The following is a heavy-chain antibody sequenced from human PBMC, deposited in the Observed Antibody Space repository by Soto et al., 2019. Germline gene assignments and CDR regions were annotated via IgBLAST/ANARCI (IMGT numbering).Heavy chain of an antibody. CDR2: VIPISGSA. CDR1: GGPFTNYG. D-gene: IGHD3-10*01. Sequence: QVHLVQSGAEMRKPGSSVRVSCKASGGPFTNYGLNWVRQAPGQGIEWMGGVIPISGSATYAKKFQERVTFTADESTTTAYLELSGLRLDDTAIYYCATRRKRFSDFYYYGMDVWGQGTTVTVSS. V-gene: IGHV1-69*12. J-gene: IGHJ6*02. CDR3: ATRRKRFSDFYYYGMDV.